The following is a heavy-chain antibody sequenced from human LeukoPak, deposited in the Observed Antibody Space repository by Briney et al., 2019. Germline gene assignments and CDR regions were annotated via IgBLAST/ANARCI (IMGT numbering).Heavy chain of an antibody. J-gene: IGHJ4*02. Sequence: ASVKVSCKASGYTFTGYYMHWVRQAPGQGLEWMGWINPNSGGTNYAQKFQGRVTMTRDTSISTAYMELSRLRSDDTAVYYCARDPETMVRGVQNDYWGQRALVTVSS. CDR1: GYTFTGYY. CDR2: INPNSGGT. D-gene: IGHD3-10*01. V-gene: IGHV1-2*02. CDR3: ARDPETMVRGVQNDY.